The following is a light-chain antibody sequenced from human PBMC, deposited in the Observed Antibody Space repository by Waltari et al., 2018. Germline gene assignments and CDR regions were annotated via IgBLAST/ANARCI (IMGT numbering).Light chain of an antibody. CDR3: HHYGTSSRT. CDR1: QSVGGTY. CDR2: GSS. J-gene: IGKJ1*01. V-gene: IGKV3-20*01. Sequence: EIVLTPSPGTLSLSPGERATLSCRASQSVGGTYLAWYQQKTGQAPRLLIYGSSSRATGIPDRFSGSGSGTDFTLSISRLEPEDFAVYYCHHYGTSSRTFGQGTKVEIK.